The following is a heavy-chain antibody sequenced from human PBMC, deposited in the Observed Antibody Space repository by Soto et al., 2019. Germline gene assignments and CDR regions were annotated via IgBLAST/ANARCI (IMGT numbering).Heavy chain of an antibody. Sequence: GGSLRLSCAASGFTFSSYGMHWVRQAPGKGLEWVAVIWYDGSNKYYADSVKGRFTISRDNSKNTLYLQMNSLRAEDTAVYYCARDADGGFGELSLSYYFDYWGQGTLVTVSS. CDR3: ARDADGGFGELSLSYYFDY. D-gene: IGHD3-10*01. CDR1: GFTFSSYG. V-gene: IGHV3-33*01. J-gene: IGHJ4*02. CDR2: IWYDGSNK.